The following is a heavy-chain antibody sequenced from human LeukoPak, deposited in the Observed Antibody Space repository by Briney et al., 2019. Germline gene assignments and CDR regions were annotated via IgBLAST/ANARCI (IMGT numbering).Heavy chain of an antibody. CDR2: IWYDGTSK. D-gene: IGHD3-10*01. CDR3: VKDRWFGELLYLFDY. J-gene: IGHJ4*02. CDR1: GFSLSAYG. V-gene: IGHV3-33*06. Sequence: GGSLRLSCAASGFSLSAYGVHWVRQAPGKGLEWVAVIWYDGTSKDYADSVKGRSTISRDNSKNTLYLQMNSLRAEDTAVYYCVKDRWFGELLYLFDYWGQGTLVTVSS.